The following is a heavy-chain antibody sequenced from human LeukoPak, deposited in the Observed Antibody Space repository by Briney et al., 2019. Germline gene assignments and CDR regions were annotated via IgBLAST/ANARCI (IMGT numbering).Heavy chain of an antibody. CDR3: ARVRGIAVAGYGY. J-gene: IGHJ4*02. CDR1: GGSISSSSYY. CDR2: IYYSGST. Sequence: SETLSLTCTVSGGSISSSSYYWGWIRQPPGKGLEWIGSIYYSGSTYYNPSLKSRVTISVDTSKNQFSLKLSSVTAADTAVYYCARVRGIAVAGYGYWGQGTLVTVSS. V-gene: IGHV4-39*07. D-gene: IGHD6-19*01.